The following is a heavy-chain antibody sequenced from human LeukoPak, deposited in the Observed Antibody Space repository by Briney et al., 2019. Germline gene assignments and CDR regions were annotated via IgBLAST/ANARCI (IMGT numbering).Heavy chain of an antibody. CDR3: ARGRGSSWYYFDY. D-gene: IGHD6-13*01. J-gene: IGHJ4*02. Sequence: SETLSLTCTVSGGSISSYYWSWIRRPAGKGLEWIGRIYASGSTNYNPSLKGRVTMSVDTSKNQFSLQLRSVTAADTAVYYCARGRGSSWYYFDYWGQGTLVTVSS. CDR1: GGSISSYY. CDR2: IYASGST. V-gene: IGHV4-4*07.